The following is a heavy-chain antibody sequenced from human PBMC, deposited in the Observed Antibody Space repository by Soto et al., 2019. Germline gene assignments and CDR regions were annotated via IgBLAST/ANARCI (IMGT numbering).Heavy chain of an antibody. D-gene: IGHD6-19*01. V-gene: IGHV4-34*01. CDR1: GGSFSGYY. CDR3: AGGAVAGTWFDP. J-gene: IGHJ5*02. Sequence: SETLSLTCAVYGGSFSGYYWSWIRQPPGKGLEWIGEINHSGSTNYNPSPKSRVTISVDTSKNQFSLKLSSVTAADTAVYYCAGGAVAGTWFDPWGQGTLVTVSS. CDR2: INHSGST.